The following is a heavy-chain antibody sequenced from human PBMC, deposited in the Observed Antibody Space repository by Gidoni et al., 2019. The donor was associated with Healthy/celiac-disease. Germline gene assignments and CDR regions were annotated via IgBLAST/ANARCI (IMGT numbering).Heavy chain of an antibody. CDR3: ARGLGYDFWSGYSYYFDY. Sequence: QVQLQQWGAGLLKPSETLSLTCAVYGGSFSGYYWSWLRQPPGKGLEWIGEINHSGSTNYNPSLKSRVTISVDTSKNQFSLKLSSVTAADTAVYYCARGLGYDFWSGYSYYFDYWGQGTLVTVSS. J-gene: IGHJ4*02. CDR2: INHSGST. D-gene: IGHD3-3*01. CDR1: GGSFSGYY. V-gene: IGHV4-34*01.